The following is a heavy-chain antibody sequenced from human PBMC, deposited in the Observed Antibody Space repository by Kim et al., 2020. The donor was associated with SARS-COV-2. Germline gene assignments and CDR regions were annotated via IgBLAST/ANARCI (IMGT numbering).Heavy chain of an antibody. CDR3: ARVEATTAFDI. CDR1: GGSISSSSYY. V-gene: IGHV4-39*07. D-gene: IGHD1-26*01. J-gene: IGHJ3*02. CDR2: IYYSGST. Sequence: SETLSLTCTVSGGSISSSSYYWGWIRQPPGKGLEWIGSIYYSGSTYYNPSLKSRVTISVDTSKNQFSLKLSSVTAADTAVYYCARVEATTAFDIWGQGTMVTVSS.